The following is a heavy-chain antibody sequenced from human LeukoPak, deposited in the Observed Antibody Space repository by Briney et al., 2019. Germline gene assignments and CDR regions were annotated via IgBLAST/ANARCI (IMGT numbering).Heavy chain of an antibody. D-gene: IGHD3-3*01. J-gene: IGHJ6*02. Sequence: SETLSLTCAVSGGSISSGGYYWSWIRQHPGKGLEWIGYIYYSGSTYYNPSLKSRVTISVDKSKNQFSLKLSSVTAADTAVYYCARGGGGTFDFWSGYYGYCGMDVWGQGTTVTVSS. CDR1: GGSISSGGYY. V-gene: IGHV4-31*11. CDR2: IYYSGST. CDR3: ARGGGGTFDFWSGYYGYCGMDV.